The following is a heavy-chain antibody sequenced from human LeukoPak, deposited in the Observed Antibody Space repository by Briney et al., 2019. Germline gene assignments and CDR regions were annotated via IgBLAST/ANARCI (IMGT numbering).Heavy chain of an antibody. CDR1: GFTFSDYY. CDR2: ISSSGSTI. D-gene: IGHD6-6*01. Sequence: PGGSLRLSCAASGFTFSDYYMSWIRQAPGKELEWVSYISSSGSTIYYADSVKGRFTISRDNAKNSLYLQMNSLRAEDTAVYYCAREGGIAARPYYYYYGMDVWGQGTTVTVSS. J-gene: IGHJ6*02. V-gene: IGHV3-11*01. CDR3: AREGGIAARPYYYYYGMDV.